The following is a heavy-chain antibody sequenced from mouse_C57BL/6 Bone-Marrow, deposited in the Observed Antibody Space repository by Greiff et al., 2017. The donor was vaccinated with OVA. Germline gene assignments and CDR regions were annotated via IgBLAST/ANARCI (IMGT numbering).Heavy chain of an antibody. CDR2: ITHSGET. Sequence: QVQLKESGPGLVKPSQSLFLTCSITGFPITSGYYWIWIRQSPGKPLEWMGYITHSGETFYNPSLQSPISITRETSKNQFFLQLNSLTTEDTAMYYCAGDSRDPYAMDYWGQGTSVTVSS. CDR1: GFPITSGYY. V-gene: IGHV12-3*01. CDR3: AGDSRDPYAMDY. D-gene: IGHD3-1*01. J-gene: IGHJ4*01.